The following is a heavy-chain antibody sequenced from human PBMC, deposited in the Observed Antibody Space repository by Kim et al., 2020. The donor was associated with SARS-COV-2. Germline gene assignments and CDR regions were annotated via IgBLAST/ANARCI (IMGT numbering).Heavy chain of an antibody. D-gene: IGHD6-13*01. CDR1: GYTFTSYD. Sequence: ASVKVSCKASGYTFTSYDINWVRQATGQGLEWMGWMNPNSGNTGYAQKFQGRVTMTRNTSISTAYMELSSLRSEDTAVYYCARVPLPWYESRGWFDPWGQGTLVTVSS. V-gene: IGHV1-8*01. J-gene: IGHJ5*02. CDR3: ARVPLPWYESRGWFDP. CDR2: MNPNSGNT.